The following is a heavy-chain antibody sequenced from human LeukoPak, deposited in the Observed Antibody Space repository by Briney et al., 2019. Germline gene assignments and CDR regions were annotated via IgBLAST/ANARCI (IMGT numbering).Heavy chain of an antibody. CDR3: ARPRTRVTYDY. D-gene: IGHD3-10*01. V-gene: IGHV4-39*07. CDR1: GGSISSSSYY. CDR2: IYYSGST. J-gene: IGHJ4*02. Sequence: SETLSLTCTVSGGSISSSSYYWGWIRQPPGKGLEWIGSIYYSGSTYYNPSLKSRVTISVDTSKNQFSLKLSSVTAADTAVYYCARPRTRVTYDYWGQGTLVTVSS.